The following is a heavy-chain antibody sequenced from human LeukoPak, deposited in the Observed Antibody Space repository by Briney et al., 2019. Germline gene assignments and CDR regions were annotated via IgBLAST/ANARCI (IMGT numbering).Heavy chain of an antibody. Sequence: ASVKVSCKASGYTFTSYGISWVRQAPGQGLEWMGWISAYNGNTNYTQKLQGRVAMTTDTSTSTAYMELRSLRSDDTAVYYCARDPHYDSSDYWGQGTLVTVSS. D-gene: IGHD3-22*01. J-gene: IGHJ4*02. CDR3: ARDPHYDSSDY. CDR1: GYTFTSYG. V-gene: IGHV1-18*01. CDR2: ISAYNGNT.